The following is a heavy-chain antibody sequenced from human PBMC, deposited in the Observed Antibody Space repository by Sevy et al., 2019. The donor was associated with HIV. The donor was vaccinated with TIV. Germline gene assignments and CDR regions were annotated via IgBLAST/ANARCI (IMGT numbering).Heavy chain of an antibody. CDR3: ARGLDSSGWYPIGYNWFDP. D-gene: IGHD6-19*01. J-gene: IGHJ5*02. Sequence: SQTLSLTCAISGDSVSSNSAAWNWIRQSPSRGLEWLGRTYYRSKWYNDYAVSVKSRITINPDTSKNQFSLQLNSVTPEDTAVYYCARGLDSSGWYPIGYNWFDPWGQGTLVTVSS. V-gene: IGHV6-1*01. CDR2: TYYRSKWYN. CDR1: GDSVSSNSAA.